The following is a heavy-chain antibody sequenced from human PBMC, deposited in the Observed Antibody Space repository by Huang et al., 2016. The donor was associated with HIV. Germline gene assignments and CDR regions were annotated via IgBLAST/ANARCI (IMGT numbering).Heavy chain of an antibody. Sequence: QLQLQESGPGLVKPSETLSLTCTVSGGSIRSDNYYWGWIRQPPGKGLAWIGSSYYSGSTYQNPSLRSRVTITVDTSKNQFSLKMRSVTATDTAVYYCARLPGSITMIRGVITDPYWGQGTLVTVSS. V-gene: IGHV4-39*01. D-gene: IGHD3-10*01. CDR3: ARLPGSITMIRGVITDPY. CDR2: SYYSGST. CDR1: GGSIRSDNYY. J-gene: IGHJ4*02.